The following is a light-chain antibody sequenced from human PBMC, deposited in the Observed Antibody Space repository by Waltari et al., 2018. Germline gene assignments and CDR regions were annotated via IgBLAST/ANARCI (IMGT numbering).Light chain of an antibody. J-gene: IGKJ1*01. CDR2: RAS. CDR1: QSVSTW. Sequence: DVQMTQSPSTLSASVGDRVPITCRASQSVSTWLAWYQQKPGKAPNLLIYRASTLETGVPSRFSGSGSGTEFTLTISSLQPDDFATYYCQQYGIYRAFGQGTKVDIK. V-gene: IGKV1-5*03. CDR3: QQYGIYRA.